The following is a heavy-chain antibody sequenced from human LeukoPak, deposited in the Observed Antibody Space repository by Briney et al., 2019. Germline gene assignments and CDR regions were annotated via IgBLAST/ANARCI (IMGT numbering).Heavy chain of an antibody. CDR2: IYHSGST. CDR1: GGSISSYY. D-gene: IGHD4-11*01. Sequence: SETLSLTCTVSGGSISSYYWSWIRQPPGKGLEWIGYIYHSGSTYYNPSLKSRVTISVDRSKNQFSLKLSSVTAADTAVYYCARGPLTVSGYYFDYWGQGTLVTVSS. J-gene: IGHJ4*02. CDR3: ARGPLTVSGYYFDY. V-gene: IGHV4-59*12.